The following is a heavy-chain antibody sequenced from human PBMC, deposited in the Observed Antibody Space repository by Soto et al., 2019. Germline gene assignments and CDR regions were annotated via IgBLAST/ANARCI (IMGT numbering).Heavy chain of an antibody. J-gene: IGHJ3*02. V-gene: IGHV3-48*03. D-gene: IGHD4-17*01. Sequence: GGSLRLSCAASGFTFSSYEMNWVRQAPGKGLEWVSYISSSGSTIYYADSVKGRFTISRDNAKNSLYLQMNSLRAEDTAVYYCARGDYGGKRGAFDIWGQGTMVTVSS. CDR3: ARGDYGGKRGAFDI. CDR2: ISSSGSTI. CDR1: GFTFSSYE.